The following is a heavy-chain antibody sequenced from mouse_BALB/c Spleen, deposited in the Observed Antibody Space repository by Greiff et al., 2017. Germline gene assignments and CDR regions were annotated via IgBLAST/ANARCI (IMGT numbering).Heavy chain of an antibody. CDR2: ISSGGST. Sequence: EVKLVESGGGLVKPGGSLKLSCAASGFTFSSYAMSWVRQTPEKRLEWVASISSGGSTYYPDSVKGRFTISRDNARNILYLQMSSLRSEDTAMYYCARGQYGNYEAMDYWGQGTSVTVSS. CDR3: ARGQYGNYEAMDY. D-gene: IGHD2-10*02. J-gene: IGHJ4*01. V-gene: IGHV5-6-5*01. CDR1: GFTFSSYA.